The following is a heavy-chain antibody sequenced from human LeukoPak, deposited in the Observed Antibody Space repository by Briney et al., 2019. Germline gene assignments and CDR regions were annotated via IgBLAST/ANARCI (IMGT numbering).Heavy chain of an antibody. CDR3: ARMAPYCSSTSCYAYYYMDV. CDR2: IIPIFGTA. V-gene: IGHV1-69*13. D-gene: IGHD2-2*01. CDR1: GGTFSSYA. Sequence: ASVKVSCKASGGTFSSYAISWVRQAPGQGLEWMGGIIPIFGTANYAQKFQGRVTITADESTSTAYMELSSLRSEDTAVYYCARMAPYCSSTSCYAYYYMDVWGKGTTVTVSS. J-gene: IGHJ6*03.